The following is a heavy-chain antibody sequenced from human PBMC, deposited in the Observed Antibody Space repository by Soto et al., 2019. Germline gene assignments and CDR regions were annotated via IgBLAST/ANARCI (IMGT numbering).Heavy chain of an antibody. V-gene: IGHV2-26*01. CDR3: ARSPTYDDTLTGYYHDALDM. Sequence: QVTLKESGPVLVKPTETLTLTCTVSGFSLSTPRMGVSWIRQPPGKALEWLAHIFSNDEKSYSTSLKRRLTISKDTSKGQVVLSMTNMDPVDTATYYCARSPTYDDTLTGYYHDALDMWGQGTMVTVSS. J-gene: IGHJ3*02. D-gene: IGHD3-9*01. CDR2: IFSNDEK. CDR1: GFSLSTPRMG.